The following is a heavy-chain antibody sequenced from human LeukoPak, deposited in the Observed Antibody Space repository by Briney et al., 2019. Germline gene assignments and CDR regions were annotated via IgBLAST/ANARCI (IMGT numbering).Heavy chain of an antibody. V-gene: IGHV4-34*01. D-gene: IGHD2-2*01. J-gene: IGHJ5*02. CDR2: INHSGST. CDR1: GGSFSGYY. CDR3: ARGFGGYCSSTSCYQFWFDP. Sequence: SETLSLTCAVYGGSFSGYYWSWIRQPPGKGLEWIGEINHSGSTNYNPSLKSRVTISVDTSKNQFSLKLSSVTAADTAVYYCARGFGGYCSSTSCYQFWFDPWGQGTLVTVSS.